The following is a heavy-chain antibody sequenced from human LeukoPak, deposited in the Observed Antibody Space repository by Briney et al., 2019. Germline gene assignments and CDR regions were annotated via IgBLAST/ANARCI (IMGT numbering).Heavy chain of an antibody. D-gene: IGHD4-11*01. CDR2: ISSGDGTNI. CDR1: GFTFSSYW. CDR3: TRTTGQRCFDC. J-gene: IGHJ4*02. V-gene: IGHV3-74*01. Sequence: GGSLRLSCGASGFTFSSYWMHWVRQAPGKGPVWISHISSGDGTNIGYADSVKGRFTISRDNAKNTLYLQMNSLGVEDTAVYYCTRTTGQRCFDCWGQGTQVTVSS.